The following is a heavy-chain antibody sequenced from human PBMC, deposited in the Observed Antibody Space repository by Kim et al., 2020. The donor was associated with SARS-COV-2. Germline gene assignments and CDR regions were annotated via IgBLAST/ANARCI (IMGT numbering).Heavy chain of an antibody. CDR2: I. V-gene: IGHV3-48*02. Sequence: IHYADSVKGRFTTSRDNAKNSLHLQMNSLKDEDTAVYHCVRDRMGGAFDIWGQGTLVTVSS. CDR3: VRDRMGGAFDI. D-gene: IGHD3-16*01. J-gene: IGHJ3*02.